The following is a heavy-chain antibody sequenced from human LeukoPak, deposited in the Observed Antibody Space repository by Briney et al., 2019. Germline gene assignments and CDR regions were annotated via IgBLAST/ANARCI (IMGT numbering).Heavy chain of an antibody. Sequence: PSETLSLTCTVSGGSISNYYWSWIRQPPGKGLEWIGYIYYSGGTNYNPSLKSRVTISVDTSKNQFSLKLSSVTAADTAVYYCARRGDFWSGSHLYYGMDVWGQGTTVTVSS. J-gene: IGHJ6*02. CDR2: IYYSGGT. V-gene: IGHV4-59*01. CDR3: ARRGDFWSGSHLYYGMDV. CDR1: GGSISNYY. D-gene: IGHD3-3*01.